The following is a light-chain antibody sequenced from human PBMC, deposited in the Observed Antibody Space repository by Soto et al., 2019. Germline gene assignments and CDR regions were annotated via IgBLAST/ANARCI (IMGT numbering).Light chain of an antibody. Sequence: QSVLTQPPAASGTPGQRVSISCSGSSSNIGSNTVNWYQQFPGTAPKLLLYSNNQRPSGVPDRFSGSKSGTSASLAISGLQSEDEATYYCAAWDDSLNGHVIFGGGTKLTVL. CDR3: AAWDDSLNGHVI. V-gene: IGLV1-44*01. J-gene: IGLJ2*01. CDR2: SNN. CDR1: SSNIGSNT.